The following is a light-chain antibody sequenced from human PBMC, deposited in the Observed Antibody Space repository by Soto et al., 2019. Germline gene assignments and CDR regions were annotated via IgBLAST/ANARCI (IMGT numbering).Light chain of an antibody. CDR2: EVN. J-gene: IGLJ2*01. CDR1: SSDVGGYKY. Sequence: QSALTQPPSASGSPGQSVTISCTGTSSDVGGYKYVSWYQQKSGKAPKLIIYEVNERPSGVPDRFSGSKSDNTASLTVSGLQAEDEADYYCSAYAALNNVLFGGGTKLTVL. CDR3: SAYAALNNVL. V-gene: IGLV2-8*01.